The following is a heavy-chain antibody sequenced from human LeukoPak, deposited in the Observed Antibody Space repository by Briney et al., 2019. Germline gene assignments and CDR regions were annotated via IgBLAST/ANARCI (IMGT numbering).Heavy chain of an antibody. J-gene: IGHJ4*02. CDR3: ARAPTSYYYFDY. V-gene: IGHV3-33*01. D-gene: IGHD1-26*01. CDR1: GFTFSSYG. Sequence: GGSLRLSCAASGFTFSSYGMHWVRQAPGKGLEWVAVIWYDGSNKYYADSVKGRFTISRDNSKNTLYLQVNSLRAEDTAVYYCARAPTSYYYFDYWGQGTLVTVSS. CDR2: IWYDGSNK.